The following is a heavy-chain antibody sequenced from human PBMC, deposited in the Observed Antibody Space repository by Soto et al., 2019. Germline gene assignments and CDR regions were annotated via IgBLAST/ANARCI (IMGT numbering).Heavy chain of an antibody. D-gene: IGHD4-17*01. Sequence: QVQLVQSGAEVKRPGSSVKVSCVASGSTFISYTFSWVRQAPGQGLEWMGRITPFFGITNYAPKFQGRVTITADKSTGTAYMELSSLRSEDTAVYYCASATATTNYYYMDVWGKGTTVTVSS. CDR2: ITPFFGIT. J-gene: IGHJ6*03. CDR1: GSTFISYT. V-gene: IGHV1-69*02. CDR3: ASATATTNYYYMDV.